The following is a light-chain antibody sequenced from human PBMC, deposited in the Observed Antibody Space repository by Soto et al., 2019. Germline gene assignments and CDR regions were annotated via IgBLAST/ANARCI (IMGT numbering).Light chain of an antibody. CDR2: KNN. CDR1: SSNIGSNF. CDR3: ATWDDSLNDYF. J-gene: IGLJ1*01. Sequence: QSVLTQPPSASGTPGQRVTISCSGSSSNIGSNFVYWYPQLPGTAPKLLIFKNNQRPSGVPDRFSGSKSGTSASLAISGLRSGYEADYYCATWDDSLNDYFFATVTKLTVL. V-gene: IGLV1-47*01.